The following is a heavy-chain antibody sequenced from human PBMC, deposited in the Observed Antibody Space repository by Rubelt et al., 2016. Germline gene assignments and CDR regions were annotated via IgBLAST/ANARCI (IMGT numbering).Heavy chain of an antibody. CDR3: ARVGALAARKIYYFDY. CDR1: GYTFTSYG. CDR2: ISAYNGNT. Sequence: QVQLVQSGAEVKKPGASVKVSCKASGYTFTSYGISWVRQAPGQGLEWMGWISAYNGNTNYAQKLQGRVTRTTYTSTSTAYMELRSLGSDDTAVYYCARVGALAARKIYYFDYWGQGTLVTVSS. J-gene: IGHJ4*02. V-gene: IGHV1-18*01. D-gene: IGHD6-6*01.